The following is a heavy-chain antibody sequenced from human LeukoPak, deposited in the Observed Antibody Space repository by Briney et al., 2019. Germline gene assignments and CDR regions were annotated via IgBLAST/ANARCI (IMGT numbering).Heavy chain of an antibody. D-gene: IGHD6-13*01. V-gene: IGHV3-15*01. Sequence: PGGSLRLSCAASGFPFTSAWMSWVRQAPGKGLEWVGRIKSKIDGGTTDYAAPVKGRFTISRDDSKNTLYLQMNSLKAEDTAVDFCTTDRDLADFSRSWYGEEFDHWGQGTLGTVSS. CDR2: IKSKIDGGTT. J-gene: IGHJ4*02. CDR1: GFPFTSAW. CDR3: TTDRDLADFSRSWYGEEFDH.